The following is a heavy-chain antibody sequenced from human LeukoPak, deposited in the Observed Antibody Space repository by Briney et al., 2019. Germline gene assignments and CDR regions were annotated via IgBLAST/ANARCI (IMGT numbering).Heavy chain of an antibody. CDR2: INHSGST. V-gene: IGHV4-34*01. J-gene: IGHJ5*02. CDR1: GASFSGYY. Sequence: SETLSLTCAVYGASFSGYYWSWIRQPPGKGLEWIGEINHSGSTNYNPSLKSRVTISVDTSKNQFSLKLSSVTAADTAVYYCARVSDRSNWFAPWGQGTLVTVSS. D-gene: IGHD3-22*01. CDR3: ARVSDRSNWFAP.